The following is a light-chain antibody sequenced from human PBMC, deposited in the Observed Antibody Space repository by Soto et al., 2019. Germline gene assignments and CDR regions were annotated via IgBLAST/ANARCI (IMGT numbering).Light chain of an antibody. CDR3: QHYNSYSEA. Sequence: DIQITRSPSTLSASVGDRVTITCRASQTISSWLAWYQQKPGKAPKLLIYKASTLKSGVPSRFSGSGSGTEFTLTISSLQPDDFATYYCQHYNSYSEAFGQGTTGDIK. J-gene: IGKJ1*01. V-gene: IGKV1-5*03. CDR1: QTISSW. CDR2: KAS.